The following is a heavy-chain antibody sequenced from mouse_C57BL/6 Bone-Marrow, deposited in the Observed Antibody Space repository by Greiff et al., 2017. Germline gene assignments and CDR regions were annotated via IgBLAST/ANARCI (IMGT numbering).Heavy chain of an antibody. D-gene: IGHD2-5*01. Sequence: VQLQQPGAELVKPGASVKMSCKASGYTFTSYWITWVKQRPGQGLEWIGDIYPGSGSTNYNEKFKSKATLTVDTSSSTAYMQLSSLTSEDSAVYYCAREDSKGSYYYAMDYWGQGTSVTVSS. J-gene: IGHJ4*01. CDR1: GYTFTSYW. CDR2: IYPGSGST. V-gene: IGHV1-55*01. CDR3: AREDSKGSYYYAMDY.